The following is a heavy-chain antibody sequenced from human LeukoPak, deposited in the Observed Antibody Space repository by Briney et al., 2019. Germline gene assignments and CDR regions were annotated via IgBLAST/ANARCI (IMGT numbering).Heavy chain of an antibody. Sequence: ASVKVSCKASGYTFTSYGISWVQQAPGQGLEWMGWISAYNGNTNHAQKLKGRVTMTRDTSKSTAYMELRSLRCDDTAVYYCARVGEYYYDSSGYYYYYYGMDVWGQGTTVTVSS. CDR1: GYTFTSYG. D-gene: IGHD3-22*01. J-gene: IGHJ6*02. CDR2: ISAYNGNT. CDR3: ARVGEYYYDSSGYYYYYYGMDV. V-gene: IGHV1-18*01.